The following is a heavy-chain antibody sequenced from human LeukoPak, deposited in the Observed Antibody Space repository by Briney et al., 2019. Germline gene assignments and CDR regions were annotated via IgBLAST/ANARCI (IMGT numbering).Heavy chain of an antibody. CDR1: GDSIRSSSYS. Sequence: PSETLSLTCTVSGDSIRSSSYSWGWIRQPPGKGLEWIGNIYYSGSTNYNPSLKSRVTISVDTSKNQFSLKLSSVTAADTAVYYCARYSNYGDYYYYYMDVWGKGTTVTVSS. V-gene: IGHV4-39*07. D-gene: IGHD4-11*01. CDR2: IYYSGST. J-gene: IGHJ6*03. CDR3: ARYSNYGDYYYYYMDV.